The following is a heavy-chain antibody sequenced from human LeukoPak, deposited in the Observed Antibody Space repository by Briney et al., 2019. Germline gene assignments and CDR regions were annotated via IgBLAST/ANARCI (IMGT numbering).Heavy chain of an antibody. CDR1: GFPFSNYA. CDR3: TGLDY. CDR2: LNARATSP. V-gene: IGHV3-23*01. Sequence: GALRLSCATSGFPFSNYAMSWVRQAPGGGLEWVSVLNARATSPHYADSVRGRFTISRDNAKNTLYLQMNSLSADDTAVYYCTGLDYWGPGTPVTVSS. D-gene: IGHD3/OR15-3a*01. J-gene: IGHJ4*02.